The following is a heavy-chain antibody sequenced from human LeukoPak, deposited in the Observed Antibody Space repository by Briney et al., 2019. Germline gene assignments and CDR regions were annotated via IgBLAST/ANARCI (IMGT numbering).Heavy chain of an antibody. J-gene: IGHJ4*02. D-gene: IGHD2-2*01. CDR2: ISGSGGNT. Sequence: GGSLRLSCAASGFTFRRYGMSWVRQAPGKGLEWVSAISGSGGNTFYGDSVKGRFTISRDNSRNTLYLQMNSLRAEDTAVYYCTTDPVVFVSTGMGYYFDSWGQGTLVIVSS. CDR1: GFTFRRYG. V-gene: IGHV3-23*01. CDR3: TTDPVVFVSTGMGYYFDS.